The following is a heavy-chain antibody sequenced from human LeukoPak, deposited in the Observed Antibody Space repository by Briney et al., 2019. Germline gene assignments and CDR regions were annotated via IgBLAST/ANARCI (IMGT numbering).Heavy chain of an antibody. CDR2: IIPILGIA. D-gene: IGHD6-13*01. V-gene: IGHV1-69*04. CDR3: AREGTYSSSWYEGWDWFDP. Sequence: SVKVSCKASGGTFSSYAISWVRQAPGQGLEWMGRIIPILGIANYAQKFQGRVTITADKSTSTAYMELSSLRSEDTAVYYCAREGTYSSSWYEGWDWFDPWGQGTLVTVSS. CDR1: GGTFSSYA. J-gene: IGHJ5*02.